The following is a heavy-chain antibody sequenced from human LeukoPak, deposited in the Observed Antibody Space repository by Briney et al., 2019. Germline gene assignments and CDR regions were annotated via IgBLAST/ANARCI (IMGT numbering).Heavy chain of an antibody. V-gene: IGHV3-53*01. J-gene: IGHJ4*02. Sequence: PGGSLKLSCAASGFTFSSYAISWVRQAPGKGLEWVSVIYSGGSTYYADSVKGRFTIYRDNSKNTLYLQMNSLRAEDTAVYYCARGRQWLVLVYWGQGTMVTVSS. D-gene: IGHD6-19*01. CDR2: IYSGGST. CDR1: GFTFSSYA. CDR3: ARGRQWLVLVY.